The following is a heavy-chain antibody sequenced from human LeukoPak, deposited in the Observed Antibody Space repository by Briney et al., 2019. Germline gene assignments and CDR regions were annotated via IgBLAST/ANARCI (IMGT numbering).Heavy chain of an antibody. CDR1: GGTISSSDW. D-gene: IGHD3-22*01. V-gene: IGHV4-4*02. CDR3: ASKTGRYYYDSSGYFPYYYYYMDV. J-gene: IGHJ6*03. CDR2: IYHSGST. Sequence: SETLTLTCAVSGGTISSSDWRCLVRAPPGKGLELIGEIYHSGSTNYNPSLKSRVTISVDKSKNQFSLKLSSVTAADTAVYYCASKTGRYYYDSSGYFPYYYYYMDVWGKGTTVTVSS.